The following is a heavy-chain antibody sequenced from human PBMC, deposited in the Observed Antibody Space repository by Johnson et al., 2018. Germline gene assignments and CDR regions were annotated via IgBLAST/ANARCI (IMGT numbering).Heavy chain of an antibody. CDR3: ARRDYYYYMDV. Sequence: EVQLLESGGGLVQPGGSLRLSCAASGFTFSSYSMNWVRQAPGKGLEWVSYISSSSSTIYYADSVKGRFTISRDNAKNSLYLQMNSLRAEDTAGYYCARRDYYYYMDVWGKGTTVTVSS. J-gene: IGHJ6*03. CDR2: ISSSSSTI. V-gene: IGHV3-48*01. CDR1: GFTFSSYS.